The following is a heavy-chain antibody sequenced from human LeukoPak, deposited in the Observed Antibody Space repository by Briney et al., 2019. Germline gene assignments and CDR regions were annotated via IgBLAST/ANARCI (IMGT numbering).Heavy chain of an antibody. D-gene: IGHD3-10*01. J-gene: IGHJ6*03. V-gene: IGHV3-23*01. CDR1: GFTFSSYG. CDR3: AQGGAVSSKSITMIRGTRRYYYYMDV. Sequence: GGSLRLSCGASGFTFSSYGMSWVRQAPGKGLEWVSSISDSGDRTFYADSVKGRFTISRDNSKNTLFLQVNSLRAEDTAVYYCAQGGAVSSKSITMIRGTRRYYYYMDVWGKGTTVTISS. CDR2: ISDSGDRT.